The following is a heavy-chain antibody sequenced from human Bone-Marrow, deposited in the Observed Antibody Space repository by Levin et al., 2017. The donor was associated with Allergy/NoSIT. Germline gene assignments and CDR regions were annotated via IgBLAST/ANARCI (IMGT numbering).Heavy chain of an antibody. CDR2: INPESGAT. V-gene: IGHV1-2*02. J-gene: IGHJ4*02. Sequence: ASVKVSCKASGYTFSAYDIHWLRQAPGQGLEWMGGINPESGATDYAQKFQGRVSVTCDTSISTAYVDLTGLTPDDTAVYYCARDPRDIVTGSPVPFNYWGQGSLVTVSS. CDR3: ARDPRDIVTGSPVPFNY. CDR1: GYTFSAYD. D-gene: IGHD3-9*01.